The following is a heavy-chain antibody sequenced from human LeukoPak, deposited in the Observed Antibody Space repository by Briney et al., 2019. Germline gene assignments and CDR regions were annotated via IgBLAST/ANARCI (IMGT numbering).Heavy chain of an antibody. CDR3: ARLRPYYDFWSGYYRHYFDY. J-gene: IGHJ4*02. Sequence: SETLSLTCAVYGGSFSGYYWSWIRQPPGKGLEWIGEINHSGSTNYNPSLKSRVTLSVDTSKNQFSLKLSSVTAADTAVYYCARLRPYYDFWSGYYRHYFDYWGQGTLVTVSS. D-gene: IGHD3-3*01. CDR2: INHSGST. V-gene: IGHV4-34*01. CDR1: GGSFSGYY.